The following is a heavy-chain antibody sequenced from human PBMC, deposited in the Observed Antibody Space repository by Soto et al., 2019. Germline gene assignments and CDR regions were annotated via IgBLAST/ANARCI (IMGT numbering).Heavy chain of an antibody. CDR3: ARCLRSYKHIYGMDV. CDR1: GFTFSSYG. Sequence: LRLSCAASGFTFSSYGMHWVRQAPGKGLEWVAVIWYDGSNKYYADSVKGRFTISRDNSKNTLYLQMNSLRAEDTAVYYCARCLRSYKHIYGMDVWGQGTTVTVSS. V-gene: IGHV3-33*01. CDR2: IWYDGSNK. J-gene: IGHJ6*02. D-gene: IGHD3-3*01.